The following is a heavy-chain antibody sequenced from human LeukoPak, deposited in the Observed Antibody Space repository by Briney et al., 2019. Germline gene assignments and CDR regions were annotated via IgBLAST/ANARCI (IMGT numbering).Heavy chain of an antibody. CDR1: GFTFTNYW. J-gene: IGHJ5*02. CDR3: ARAIDRGFGSGFDP. Sequence: GGSLRLSCAASGFTFTNYWMHWVRQDPGKGLVWVSRIDSDGSSTSYADSVKGRFTISRGNAKNTLYLQMNSLRAEDTAVYYCARAIDRGFGSGFDPWGQGTLVTVSS. D-gene: IGHD3-10*01. V-gene: IGHV3-74*01. CDR2: IDSDGSST.